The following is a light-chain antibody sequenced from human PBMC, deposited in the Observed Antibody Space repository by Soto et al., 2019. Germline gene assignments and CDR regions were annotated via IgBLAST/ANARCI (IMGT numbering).Light chain of an antibody. CDR3: QKYNNAIQGT. Sequence: DIPMTQSPSSLSASVGDRVTITCRASQGISNYLAWYQQKPGKVPKLLIYGASTLQSGVPSRFSGSGSGTNFTLTISSLQLEDVATYYCQKYNNAIQGTFGPGTKVDIK. CDR2: GAS. J-gene: IGKJ3*01. CDR1: QGISNY. V-gene: IGKV1-27*01.